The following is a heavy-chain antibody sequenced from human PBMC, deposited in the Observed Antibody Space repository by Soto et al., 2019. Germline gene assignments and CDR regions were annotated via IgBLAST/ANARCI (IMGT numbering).Heavy chain of an antibody. CDR1: GFTFSSYA. D-gene: IGHD3-10*01. CDR2: ISGSGGST. CDR3: AKGSGSIFYYYYVMDV. V-gene: IGHV3-23*01. J-gene: IGHJ6*02. Sequence: EVQLLESGGGLVQPGGSLRLSCAASGFTFSSYAMSWVRQAPGKGLEWVSAISGSGGSTYYADSVKGRFTISRDNSKNTLYLQMNRLRAEDTAVYYCAKGSGSIFYYYYVMDVWGQGTTVTVSS.